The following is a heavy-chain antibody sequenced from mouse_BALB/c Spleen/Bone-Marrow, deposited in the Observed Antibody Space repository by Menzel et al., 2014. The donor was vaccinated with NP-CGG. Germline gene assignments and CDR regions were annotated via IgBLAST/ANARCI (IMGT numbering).Heavy chain of an antibody. V-gene: IGHV1-87*01. CDR2: IYPGGGDT. CDR3: ARGDPFDY. CDR1: GYTFTSYW. Sequence: VQLQQSGAELARPGASVKLSCKASGYTFTSYWMQWVKQRPGQGLEWIGAIYPGGGDTRYTQKFKGKATLTADKSSSTAYMQLSSLASEDSAVYYCARGDPFDYWGQGTTLTVSS. J-gene: IGHJ2*01.